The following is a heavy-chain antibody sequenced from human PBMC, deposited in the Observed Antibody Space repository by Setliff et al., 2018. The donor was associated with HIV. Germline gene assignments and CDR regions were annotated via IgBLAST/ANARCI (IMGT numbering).Heavy chain of an antibody. CDR3: ASSPGTTRYYYYMDV. D-gene: IGHD1-7*01. CDR1: GYTFRGYY. Sequence: ASVKVSCKASGYTFRGYYMHWVRQAPGQGLEWMGRISAYNGDSTYAQNLQGRITVTVDTSTSTAYMELRSLRSDDTAVYYCASSPGTTRYYYYMDVWGKGTTVTVSS. V-gene: IGHV1-18*04. CDR2: ISAYNGDS. J-gene: IGHJ6*03.